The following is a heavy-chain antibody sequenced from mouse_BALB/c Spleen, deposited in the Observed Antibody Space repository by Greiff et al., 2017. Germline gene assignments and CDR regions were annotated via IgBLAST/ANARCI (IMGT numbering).Heavy chain of an antibody. Sequence: QVQLKESGPELVRPGASVKISCKGSGYTFTDYSMHWVKQSHAKSLEWIGVISTYSGNTNYNQKFKGKATMTVDKSSSTSYMDLARLTSEDSAVYDCSNRILFSGSPFDYWGQGTTLTVSS. CDR3: SNRILFSGSPFDY. CDR1: GYTFTDYS. V-gene: IGHV1-67*01. J-gene: IGHJ2*01. CDR2: ISTYSGNT. D-gene: IGHD1-1*01.